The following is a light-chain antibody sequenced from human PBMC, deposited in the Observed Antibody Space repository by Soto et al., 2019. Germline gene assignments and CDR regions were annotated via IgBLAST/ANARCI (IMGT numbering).Light chain of an antibody. V-gene: IGLV2-14*01. CDR1: SSDVGDYNY. Sequence: QSALTQPASVSGSPGQSITISCTGTSSDVGDYNYVSWYQQHPGKAPKLMSFEVSHRPSGVSNRFSGSKSGNTASLTISGLQAEDEADYCCGLYRGSNIYVSGSGTKVTVL. CDR2: EVS. CDR3: GLYRGSNIYV. J-gene: IGLJ1*01.